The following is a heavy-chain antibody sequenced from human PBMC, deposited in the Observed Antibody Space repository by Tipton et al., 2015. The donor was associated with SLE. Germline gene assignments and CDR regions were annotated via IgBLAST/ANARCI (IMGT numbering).Heavy chain of an antibody. J-gene: IGHJ6*03. CDR3: ARDSRIAAAGYYYYYYMDV. Sequence: LRLSCAVYGGSFSGYYWSWIRQPPGKGLEWIGDIYYSGSTNYNPSLKSRVTISVDTSKNQFSLKLSSVTAADTAVYYCARDSRIAAAGYYYYYYMDVWGKGTTVTVSS. V-gene: IGHV4-59*01. CDR2: IYYSGST. CDR1: GGSFSGYY. D-gene: IGHD6-13*01.